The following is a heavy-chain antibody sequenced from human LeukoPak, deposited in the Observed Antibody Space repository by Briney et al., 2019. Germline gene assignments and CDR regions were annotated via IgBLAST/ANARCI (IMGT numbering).Heavy chain of an antibody. Sequence: GGSLRLSCAASGFTISTYAMSWVRQAPGKGLEWVSAISGSGVTTYYADSVKGRFTISRDNSKNTLYLQMNSLRAEDTAVYYCAKANTGYENFDYWGHGTLVTVSS. J-gene: IGHJ4*01. V-gene: IGHV3-23*01. CDR1: GFTISTYA. CDR3: AKANTGYENFDY. CDR2: ISGSGVTT. D-gene: IGHD5-12*01.